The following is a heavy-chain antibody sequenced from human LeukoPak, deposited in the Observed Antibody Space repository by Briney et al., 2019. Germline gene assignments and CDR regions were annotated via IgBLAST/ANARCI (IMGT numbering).Heavy chain of an antibody. CDR1: GFTFSSYS. V-gene: IGHV3-21*01. CDR2: ISSSSSYI. CDR3: ARDRTLVVFDY. J-gene: IGHJ4*02. D-gene: IGHD3-22*01. Sequence: PGGSLRLSCAASGFTFSSYSMNWVRQAPGKGLEWVSYISSSSSYIYYADSVKVRFTISRDNAKNSLYLQMNSLRAEDTAVYYCARDRTLVVFDYWGQGTLVTVSS.